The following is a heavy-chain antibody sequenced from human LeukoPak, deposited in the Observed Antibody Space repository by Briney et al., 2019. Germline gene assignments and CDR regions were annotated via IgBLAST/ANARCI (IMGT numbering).Heavy chain of an antibody. V-gene: IGHV4-59*01. CDR3: ARYAYGGYYFDY. J-gene: IGHJ4*02. CDR2: IYFSGST. D-gene: IGHD3-16*01. CDR1: GGSISTYY. Sequence: PSETLSLTCTVSGGSISTYYWTWIRQPPGKGLEWIGYIYFSGSTNYSPSLKSRVTISVDTSKNQFSLTLTSVTAADTAVYYCARYAYGGYYFDYWGQGTLVTVSS.